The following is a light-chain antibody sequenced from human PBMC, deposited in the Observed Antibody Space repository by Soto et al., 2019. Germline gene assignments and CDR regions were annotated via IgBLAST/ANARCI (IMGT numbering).Light chain of an antibody. Sequence: QPVLTQPASVSGSSGQSITISCTGTSSDVGTYNSVSWYQQHPGKAPKLIIYDVNNRPSGVSNRFSGSKSGNTASLTISGLQAEDEADYFCSSPTSSTTLGFGGGTQLTVL. V-gene: IGLV2-14*03. CDR1: SSDVGTYNS. CDR2: DVN. J-gene: IGLJ2*01. CDR3: SSPTSSTTLG.